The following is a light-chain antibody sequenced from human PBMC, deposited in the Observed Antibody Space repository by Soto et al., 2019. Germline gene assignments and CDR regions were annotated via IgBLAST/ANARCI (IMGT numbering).Light chain of an antibody. CDR2: GAS. CDR1: QAVNTR. V-gene: IGKV3-20*01. J-gene: IGKJ3*01. CDR3: QQYGSSPPFT. Sequence: EIVLTQSPATLSSFPGDRVTLSCRASQAVNTRLAWYQQKPGQAPRLLIYGASSRATGIPDRFSGSGSGTDFTLTISRLEPEDFAVYYCQQYGSSPPFTFGPGTKVDIK.